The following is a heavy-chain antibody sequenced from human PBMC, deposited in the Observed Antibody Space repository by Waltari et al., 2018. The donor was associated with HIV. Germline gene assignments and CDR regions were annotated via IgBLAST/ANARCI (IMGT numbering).Heavy chain of an antibody. Sequence: EVQLVESGGGVVRPGGSLRLSCAASGFTFDDYGMTWVRQAPGKGLEWVSCINWNGGSSGHADSVKGRFTISRDNAKNSLYLQMNSLRAEDTAFYYCGRGAYQWFDPWGQGTLVTVSS. CDR2: INWNGGSS. V-gene: IGHV3-20*04. CDR1: GFTFDDYG. CDR3: GRGAYQWFDP. J-gene: IGHJ5*02. D-gene: IGHD3-16*01.